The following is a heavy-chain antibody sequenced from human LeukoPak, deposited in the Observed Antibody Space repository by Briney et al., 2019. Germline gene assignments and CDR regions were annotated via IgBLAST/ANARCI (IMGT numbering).Heavy chain of an antibody. Sequence: SETLSLTCTVSGGSISGYYWSWIRQPAGTGLEWIGRIYTSGSTNYNPSLKSRVTMSVDTSKKQFSLKLSSVTAADTAVYWCARDEGSTSYNWFDPWGQGTLVTVSS. CDR2: IYTSGST. D-gene: IGHD2-2*01. CDR1: GGSISGYY. J-gene: IGHJ5*02. CDR3: ARDEGSTSYNWFDP. V-gene: IGHV4-4*07.